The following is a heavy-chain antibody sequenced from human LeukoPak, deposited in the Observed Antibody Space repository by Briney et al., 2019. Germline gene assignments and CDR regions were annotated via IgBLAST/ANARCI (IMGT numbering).Heavy chain of an antibody. CDR1: GGSFSGYY. CDR3: ARYPRRAPCSGGSCPFYYGMDV. Sequence: SETLSLTCAVYGGSFSGYYWSWIRQPPGKGLEWIGEINHSGSTNYNPFLKSRVTISVDTSKNQFSLKLSSVTAADTAVYYCARYPRRAPCSGGSCPFYYGMDVWGQGTTVTVSS. D-gene: IGHD2-15*01. J-gene: IGHJ6*02. V-gene: IGHV4-34*01. CDR2: INHSGST.